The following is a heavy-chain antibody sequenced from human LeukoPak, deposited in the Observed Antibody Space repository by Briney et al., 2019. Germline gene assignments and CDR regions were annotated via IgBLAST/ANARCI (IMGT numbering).Heavy chain of an antibody. V-gene: IGHV1-69*05. D-gene: IGHD5-12*01. Sequence: SVKVSCKASGGTFSSYAISWVRQAPGQGLEWMGRIIPIFGTANYAQKFQGRVTITTDESTSTAYMGLSSLRSEDTAVYYCARPNRGSGYDGAFDIWGQGTMVTVSS. CDR1: GGTFSSYA. CDR2: IIPIFGTA. J-gene: IGHJ3*02. CDR3: ARPNRGSGYDGAFDI.